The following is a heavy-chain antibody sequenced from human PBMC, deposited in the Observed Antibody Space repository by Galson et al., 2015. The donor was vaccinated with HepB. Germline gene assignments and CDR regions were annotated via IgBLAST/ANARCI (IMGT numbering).Heavy chain of an antibody. CDR3: ARGAYRTSSTHTSERLAYYYYAPVV. CDR2: INPAGGST. CDR1: GYTFISFY. J-gene: IGHJ6*02. V-gene: IGHV1-46*01. Sequence: SVKVSCKASGYTFISFYIHWVRQAPGQGLEWMGLINPAGGSTTYTPKFQGRVTMTRDTSTGTADMEMNSLRSEDSAVYYCARGAYRTSSTHTSERLAYYYYAPVVWGQATAVTV. D-gene: IGHD1-26*01.